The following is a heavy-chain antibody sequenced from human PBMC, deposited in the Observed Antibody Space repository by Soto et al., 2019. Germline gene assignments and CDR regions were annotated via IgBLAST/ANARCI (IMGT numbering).Heavy chain of an antibody. CDR1: GFTFSRYA. D-gene: IGHD5-18*01. CDR3: AKDSRGYSYGTFDY. Sequence: GGSLRLSCAASGFTFSRYAMSWVRQAPGKGLEWVSAISGSGGSTYYADSVKGRFTISRDNSKNTLYLQMNSLRAEDTAVYYCAKDSRGYSYGTFDYWGQGSLVTVSS. V-gene: IGHV3-23*01. CDR2: ISGSGGST. J-gene: IGHJ4*02.